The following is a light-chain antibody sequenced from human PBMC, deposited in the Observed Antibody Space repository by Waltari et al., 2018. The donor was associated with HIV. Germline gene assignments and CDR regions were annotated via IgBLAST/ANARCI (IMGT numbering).Light chain of an antibody. J-gene: IGKJ4*01. V-gene: IGKV1-9*01. CDR3: QYVDSQPL. CDR2: AAS. Sequence: GDRVTITCRASRGISSYLAWHQHKPGEAPRLLIYAASTLQSGVPSRFSGSASGTEFTLTSSSLQHEDFVTYYRQYVDSQPLFGGGTKVEVK. CDR1: RGISSY.